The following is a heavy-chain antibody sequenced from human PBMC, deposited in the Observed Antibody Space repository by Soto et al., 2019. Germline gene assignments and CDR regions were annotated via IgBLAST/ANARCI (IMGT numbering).Heavy chain of an antibody. D-gene: IGHD6-13*01. J-gene: IGHJ4*02. V-gene: IGHV3-7*01. CDR3: ASEDSSSWYSDYFDY. CDR1: GFTFSSYW. CDR2: IKQDGSEK. Sequence: GGSLRLSCAASGFTFSSYWMSWVRQAPGKGLEWVANIKQDGSEKYYVDSVKGRFTISRDNAKNSLYLQMNSLRAEDTAVYYCASEDSSSWYSDYFDYWGQGTLVTVSS.